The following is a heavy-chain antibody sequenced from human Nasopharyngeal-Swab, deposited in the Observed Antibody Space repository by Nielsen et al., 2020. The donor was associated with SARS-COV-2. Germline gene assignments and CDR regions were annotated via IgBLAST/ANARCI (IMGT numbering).Heavy chain of an antibody. CDR1: GYTFTSYY. CDR2: INPSGGST. J-gene: IGHJ3*02. D-gene: IGHD3-3*01. Sequence: ASVKVSCKASGYTFTSYYMHWVRQAPGQGLEWMGIINPSGGSTSYAQKFQGRVTMTRDTSTSTAYMELSSLRSEDTAVYYCATRITIFGVVTYDAFDIWGQGTMVTVSS. V-gene: IGHV1-46*01. CDR3: ATRITIFGVVTYDAFDI.